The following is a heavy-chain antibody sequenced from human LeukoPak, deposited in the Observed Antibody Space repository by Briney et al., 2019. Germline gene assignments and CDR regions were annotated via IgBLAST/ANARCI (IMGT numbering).Heavy chain of an antibody. Sequence: GASVKVSCKASGYTFTNFGISWVRQAPGQGLEWMGWVHNGDTMYAQKVQGRVSMTTDTSTSTAYMELRSLRSDDTAVYYCARDRSTGPVPGTWIIAYWGQGTLVTVSS. J-gene: IGHJ4*02. CDR1: GYTFTNFG. D-gene: IGHD6-13*01. CDR2: VHNGDT. CDR3: ARDRSTGPVPGTWIIAY. V-gene: IGHV1-18*01.